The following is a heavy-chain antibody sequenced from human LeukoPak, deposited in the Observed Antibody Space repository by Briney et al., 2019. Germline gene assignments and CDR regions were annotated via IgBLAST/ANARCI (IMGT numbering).Heavy chain of an antibody. J-gene: IGHJ6*02. V-gene: IGHV4-39*01. D-gene: IGHD3-9*01. Sequence: SETLSLTCTVSGGSISSSSYYWGWIRQPPGKGLEWIGSIYYSGSTYYNPSLKSRVTLSVDTSKMQFSLRLSSVTAADTAVYYCVRHESHYDILTGYIYYYYGMDVWGQGTTVTVS. CDR3: VRHESHYDILTGYIYYYYGMDV. CDR2: IYYSGST. CDR1: GGSISSSSYY.